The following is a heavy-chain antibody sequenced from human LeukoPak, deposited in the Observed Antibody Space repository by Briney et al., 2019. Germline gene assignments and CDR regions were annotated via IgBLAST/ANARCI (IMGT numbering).Heavy chain of an antibody. CDR2: IKQDETEK. CDR1: GFTFSNFW. D-gene: IGHD3-22*01. V-gene: IGHV3-7*03. J-gene: IGHJ4*02. Sequence: GGSLRLSCTASGFTFSNFWMGWVRQAPGKGLEWVANIKQDETEKFYLGSVKGRFTISRDNAKNSLYLQMNSLRVEDTAVYYCAKDRGNTLVVITNDYWGQGTLVTVSS. CDR3: AKDRGNTLVVITNDY.